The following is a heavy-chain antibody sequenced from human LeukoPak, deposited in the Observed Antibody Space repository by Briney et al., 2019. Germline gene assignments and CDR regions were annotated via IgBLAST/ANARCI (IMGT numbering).Heavy chain of an antibody. CDR2: ISGGGGST. CDR3: AKRRIYSSGWYEFDY. D-gene: IGHD6-19*01. V-gene: IGHV3-23*01. CDR1: GFTFSSYA. Sequence: GGSLRLSCEASGFTFSSYAMSWVRQAPGKGLEWVSDISGGGGSTYHADSAKGRFTISRDNSKNTLYLQMNSLRAEDTAVYYCAKRRIYSSGWYEFDYWGQGTLVTVTS. J-gene: IGHJ4*02.